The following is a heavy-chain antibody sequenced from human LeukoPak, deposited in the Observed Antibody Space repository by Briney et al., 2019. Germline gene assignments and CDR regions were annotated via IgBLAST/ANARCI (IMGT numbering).Heavy chain of an antibody. V-gene: IGHV4-59*01. CDR2: IYYSRTT. Sequence: PSETLSLTCTVSGGSISGYYWSWIRQPPGKGLEWIGYIYYSRTTNYNPSLKSRVTILVDTSKNQFSLKVRYVTAADTAVYYCARVGEWNDLPYGGRGTLVTVSS. CDR3: ARVGEWNDLPY. CDR1: GGSISGYY. J-gene: IGHJ4*02. D-gene: IGHD1-1*01.